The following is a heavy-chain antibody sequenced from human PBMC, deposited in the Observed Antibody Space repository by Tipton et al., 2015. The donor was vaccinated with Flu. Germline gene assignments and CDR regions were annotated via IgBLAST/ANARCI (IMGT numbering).Heavy chain of an antibody. CDR3: ARGTGYCSSTSCFHGMDV. J-gene: IGHJ6*02. V-gene: IGHV4-31*03. Sequence: LRLSCTVSGDSISSGGYYWTWIRQYPGKGLEWIGYIYYSGSTHYNPSLKSRVSISADTSKDQFSLKLNSLTAADTAVYYCARGTGYCSSTSCFHGMDVWGQGTTVTVSS. CDR2: IYYSGST. D-gene: IGHD2-2*01. CDR1: GDSISSGGYY.